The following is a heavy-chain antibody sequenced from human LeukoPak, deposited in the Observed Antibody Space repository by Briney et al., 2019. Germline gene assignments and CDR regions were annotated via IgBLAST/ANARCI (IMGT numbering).Heavy chain of an antibody. CDR3: VRMETRGAFASSDY. CDR2: ISSDGSGK. Sequence: GGSLRLSFAASGFIFSSYTMHWVRQAPGKGLEWVAVISSDGSGKYYADSVKGRFTLSRDNSKNTLYLQMSSLRTDDTAVYYCVRMETRGAFASSDYWGQGTLVTVSS. CDR1: GFIFSSYT. V-gene: IGHV3-30-3*01. J-gene: IGHJ4*02. D-gene: IGHD4/OR15-4a*01.